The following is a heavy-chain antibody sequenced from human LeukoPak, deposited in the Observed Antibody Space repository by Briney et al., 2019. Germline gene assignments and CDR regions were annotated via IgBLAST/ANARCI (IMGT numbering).Heavy chain of an antibody. CDR1: GFTFDDYA. D-gene: IGHD3-22*01. Sequence: PGRSLRLSCAASGFTFDDYAMHWVRQAPGKGLEWVSGISWNSGSIGYADSVKGRFTISRDNAKNSLYLQMNSLRAEDTALYYCAKDNSRSLYYDSSGYYGNWGQGTLVTVSS. CDR3: AKDNSRSLYYDSSGYYGN. V-gene: IGHV3-9*01. CDR2: ISWNSGSI. J-gene: IGHJ4*02.